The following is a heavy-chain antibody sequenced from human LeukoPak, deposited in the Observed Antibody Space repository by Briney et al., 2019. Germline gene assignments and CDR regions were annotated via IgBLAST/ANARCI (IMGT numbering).Heavy chain of an antibody. J-gene: IGHJ4*02. CDR2: TNYDGSDK. CDR1: GFTFNGYG. Sequence: GGSLRLSCFPSGFTFNGYGMHWVRQAPGKGLEWVAVTNYDGSDKNYADSVKGRFTISRDNAKNSLYLQMNSLRAEDTAVYYCARLTEVFDYWGQGTLVTVSS. CDR3: ARLTEVFDY. V-gene: IGHV3-33*01.